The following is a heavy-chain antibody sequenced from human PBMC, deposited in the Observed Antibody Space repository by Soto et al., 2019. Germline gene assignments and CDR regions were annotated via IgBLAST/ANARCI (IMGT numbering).Heavy chain of an antibody. V-gene: IGHV1-18*01. CDR1: GYDFSNYA. Sequence: ASVKVSCKASGYDFSNYAISLLRQAPGQGLEWVGLITVYNGNTNNAQMVQGRVTITADTSTNTAYMELRSLRSDDTAVYYCAKGEGWFDPWVQGTLVTSPQ. J-gene: IGHJ5*02. CDR3: AKGEGWFDP. CDR2: ITVYNGNT.